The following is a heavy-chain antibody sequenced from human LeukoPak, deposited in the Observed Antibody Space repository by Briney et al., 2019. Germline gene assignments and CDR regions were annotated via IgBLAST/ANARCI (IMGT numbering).Heavy chain of an antibody. Sequence: PSETLSLTCTVSGGSISSSSYYWGWIRQPPGKGLEWIGSIYYSGSTYYNPSLKSRVTISVDTSKNQFSLKLSSVTAADTAVYYCARVKDYDFWSGAHIDYWSQGTLVTVSS. CDR2: IYYSGST. V-gene: IGHV4-39*07. J-gene: IGHJ4*02. CDR1: GGSISSSSYY. CDR3: ARVKDYDFWSGAHIDY. D-gene: IGHD3-3*01.